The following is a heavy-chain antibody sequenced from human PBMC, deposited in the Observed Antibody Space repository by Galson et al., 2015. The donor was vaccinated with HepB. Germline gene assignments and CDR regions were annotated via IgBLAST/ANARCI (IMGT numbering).Heavy chain of an antibody. D-gene: IGHD6-19*01. CDR3: AREYSSGWYVVGAFDI. CDR1: GDSVSSNSAA. J-gene: IGHJ3*02. Sequence: CAISGDSVSSNSAAWNWIRQSPSRGLEWLGRTYYRSKWYNDYAVSVKSRITINPDTSKNQFSLQLNSVTPEDTAVYYCAREYSSGWYVVGAFDIWGQGTMVTVSS. CDR2: TYYRSKWYN. V-gene: IGHV6-1*01.